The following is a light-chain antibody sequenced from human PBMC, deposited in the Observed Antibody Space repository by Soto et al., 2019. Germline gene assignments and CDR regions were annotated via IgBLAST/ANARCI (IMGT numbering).Light chain of an antibody. V-gene: IGKV3-15*01. CDR2: SAS. CDR3: QQYNSYPLT. CDR1: ERVSTN. J-gene: IGKJ4*01. Sequence: PGESATLSCRASERVSTNLAWYQQTPGQAPRLLIYSASRRPTDIPVRFSGSGSGAEFTLTISSLQSEDFATYYCQQYNSYPLTFGGGTKVDIK.